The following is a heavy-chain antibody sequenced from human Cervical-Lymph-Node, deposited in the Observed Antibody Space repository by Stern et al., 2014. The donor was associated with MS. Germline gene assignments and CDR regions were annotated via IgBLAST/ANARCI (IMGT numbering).Heavy chain of an antibody. CDR2: VIPIFGTS. D-gene: IGHD1-1*01. CDR1: GTTFTNFG. V-gene: IGHV1-69*06. J-gene: IGHJ6*02. Sequence: VQLVESGSEVKKPGSSVKGSCTASGTTFTNFGFSWVRQAPGQGLDWMGGVIPIFGTSHYAQKFQGRVTITADISTNTTYLELTSLRFEDTAVYYCARDNDDNGMDVWGQGTTVSVSS. CDR3: ARDNDDNGMDV.